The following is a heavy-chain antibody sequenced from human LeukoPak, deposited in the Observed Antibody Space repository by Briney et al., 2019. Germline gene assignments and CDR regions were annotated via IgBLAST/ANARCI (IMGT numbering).Heavy chain of an antibody. CDR2: IYYSGST. CDR1: GGSISSYY. V-gene: IGHV4-59*08. CDR3: ARRPDGYYYSNLAV. J-gene: IGHJ6*03. Sequence: SETLSLTCTVSGGSISSYYWSWIRQPPGKGLEWIGYIYYSGSTNYNPSLKSRVTISVDTSKNQFSLKLSSVTAADPAADYCARRPDGYYYSNLAVWGRGTTVTVS. D-gene: IGHD1-14*01.